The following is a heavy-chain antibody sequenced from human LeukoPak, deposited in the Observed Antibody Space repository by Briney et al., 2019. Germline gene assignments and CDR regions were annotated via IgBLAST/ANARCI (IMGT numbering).Heavy chain of an antibody. V-gene: IGHV1-46*01. D-gene: IGHD5-18*01. CDR1: GYTFIIYY. CDR2: VNPSGGST. J-gene: IGHJ4*02. CDR3: AREGYSYGYDY. Sequence: ASVKVSCKASGYTFIIYYIHWVRQAPGQGLEWMGTVNPSGGSTNYAQKFQGRITMTRDTSTSTVYMELSSLKSEDTAVYYCAREGYSYGYDYWGQGSLVTVSS.